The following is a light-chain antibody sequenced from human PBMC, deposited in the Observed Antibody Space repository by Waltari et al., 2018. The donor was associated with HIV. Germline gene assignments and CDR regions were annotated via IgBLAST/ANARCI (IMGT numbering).Light chain of an antibody. CDR1: SLRTYY. Sequence: SSELTQDPAVSVALGQTVRITCQGDSLRTYYATWYQQKPGQAPLLVIFDKNNRPSGIPDRFSGSSSGNTASLTITGTQAEDEGDDYCNSRDKSGNFVVFGGGTKLTVL. CDR3: NSRDKSGNFVV. CDR2: DKN. V-gene: IGLV3-19*01. J-gene: IGLJ2*01.